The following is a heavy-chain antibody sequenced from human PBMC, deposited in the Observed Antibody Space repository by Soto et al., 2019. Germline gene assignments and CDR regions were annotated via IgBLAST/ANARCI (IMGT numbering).Heavy chain of an antibody. CDR2: IIPIFGTA. D-gene: IGHD2-2*01. Sequence: QVQLVQSGAEVKKPGSSVKVSCKASGGTFSSYAISWVRQAPGQGLEWMGGIIPIFGTANYAQKFQGRVTITADEYTSTADMELSSLRSEETAVYYCARGRNSDIIVVPSVYYYGMDVWGQGTTVTVSS. V-gene: IGHV1-69*01. CDR3: ARGRNSDIIVVPSVYYYGMDV. CDR1: GGTFSSYA. J-gene: IGHJ6*02.